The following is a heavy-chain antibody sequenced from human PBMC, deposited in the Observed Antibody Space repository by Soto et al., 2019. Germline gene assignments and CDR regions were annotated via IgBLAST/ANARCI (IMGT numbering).Heavy chain of an antibody. J-gene: IGHJ6*02. D-gene: IGHD3-22*01. Sequence: GESLKISCKGSGYSFTSYWNGWVRQMPGKGLEWMGIIYPGDSDTRYSPSFQGQVTISADKSISTAYLQWSSLKASDTAMYYCARGAYYYDSSGYPFYGMDVWGQGTTVTVSS. CDR3: ARGAYYYDSSGYPFYGMDV. CDR2: IYPGDSDT. CDR1: GYSFTSYW. V-gene: IGHV5-51*01.